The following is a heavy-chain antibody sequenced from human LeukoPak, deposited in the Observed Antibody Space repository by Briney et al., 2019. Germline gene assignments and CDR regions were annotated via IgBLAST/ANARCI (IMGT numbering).Heavy chain of an antibody. CDR3: AKDWAYYYGSGSYQDY. V-gene: IGHV3-23*01. J-gene: IGHJ4*02. D-gene: IGHD3-10*01. Sequence: GGSLRLSCAASGFTFSSYGMSWVRQAPGKGLEWVSAISGSGGSTYYADSVKGRFTISRDNSKNTLYLQMNSLRAEDTAGYYCAKDWAYYYGSGSYQDYWGQGTLVTVSS. CDR2: ISGSGGST. CDR1: GFTFSSYG.